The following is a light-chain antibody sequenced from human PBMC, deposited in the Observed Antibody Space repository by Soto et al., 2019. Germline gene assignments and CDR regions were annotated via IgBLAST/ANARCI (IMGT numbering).Light chain of an antibody. CDR3: QPYGTSLT. J-gene: IGKJ4*01. CDR1: QGIKKNF. CDR2: AAS. Sequence: IVLTQSPGALSLSPGEGATLSCRASQGIKKNFLAWYHQRPGPDPRLLIHAASIRASGISDRFSGTASGTDFTLTISRLEPDDFGVYYCQPYGTSLTFGGWTRV. V-gene: IGKV3-20*01.